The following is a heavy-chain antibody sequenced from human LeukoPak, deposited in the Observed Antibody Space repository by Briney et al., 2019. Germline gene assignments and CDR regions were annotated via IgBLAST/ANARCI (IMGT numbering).Heavy chain of an antibody. CDR1: GFTFSSYW. J-gene: IGHJ4*02. Sequence: GGSLRLSCAASGFTFSSYWMSWVRQAPGKGLEWVSVIYSGGSTYYADSVKGRFTISRDNSKNTLYLQMNSLRAEDTAVYYCASSPGYSSGWFVDYWGQGTLVTVSS. CDR3: ASSPGYSSGWFVDY. D-gene: IGHD6-19*01. CDR2: IYSGGST. V-gene: IGHV3-53*01.